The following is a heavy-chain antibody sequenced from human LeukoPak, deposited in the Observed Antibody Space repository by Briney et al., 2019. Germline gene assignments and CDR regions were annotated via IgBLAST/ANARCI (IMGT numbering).Heavy chain of an antibody. V-gene: IGHV3-15*01. D-gene: IGHD6-6*01. CDR3: AKDLGWDSSSSGH. Sequence: PGGSLRLSCAASGFTFSNAWMSWVRQAPGKGLEWVGRIKSKTDGGTKDYAAPVKGRFTISRDDSKNTLYLQMNSLRAEDTAVYYGAKDLGWDSSSSGHWGQGTLVTVSS. J-gene: IGHJ4*02. CDR2: IKSKTDGGTK. CDR1: GFTFSNAW.